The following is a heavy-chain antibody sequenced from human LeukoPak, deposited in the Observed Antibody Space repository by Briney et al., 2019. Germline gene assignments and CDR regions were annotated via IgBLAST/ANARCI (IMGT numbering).Heavy chain of an antibody. CDR2: IYHSWRT. D-gene: IGHD4-23*01. V-gene: IGHV4-38-2*02. CDR1: GYSMSSGCY. CDR3: ARGGYGGNSASAFDI. Sequence: SYTLSLSCTFSGYSMSSGCYCGWIRQPPGKGLEWIGSIYHSWRTYYTPSLQSRHIISADTSNNQFSLEHRPVTAPGTGVQYCARGGYGGNSASAFDICGQGRMVTVSS. J-gene: IGHJ3*02.